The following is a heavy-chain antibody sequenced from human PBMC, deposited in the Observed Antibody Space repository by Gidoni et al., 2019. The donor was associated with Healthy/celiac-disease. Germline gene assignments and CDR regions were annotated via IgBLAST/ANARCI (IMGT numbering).Heavy chain of an antibody. J-gene: IGHJ4*02. CDR2: ISGSGGST. CDR1: GFTLSSDA. Sequence: VQLLESGGGLVQPGGSLRLPCAASGFTLSSDAMSWGRQAPGKGLEWVSAISGSGGSTYYADSVKGRVTISRDNSKNTLYLQMNSLRAEDTAVYYGAKDWSMITFGGVIVNWGQGTLVTVSS. CDR3: AKDWSMITFGGVIVN. V-gene: IGHV3-23*01. D-gene: IGHD3-16*02.